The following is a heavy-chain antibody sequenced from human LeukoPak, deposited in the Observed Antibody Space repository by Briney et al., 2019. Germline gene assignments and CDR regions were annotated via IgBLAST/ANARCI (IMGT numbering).Heavy chain of an antibody. CDR1: GFTFSSYG. Sequence: GGSLRLSCAASGFTFSSYGMHWVRQAPGKGVEWVAFIRYDGSNKYYADSVKGRFTISRDNSKNTLYLQTNSLRAEDTAVYYCARDLRWELLRSVEYYFDYWGQGTLVTVSS. CDR3: ARDLRWELLRSVEYYFDY. D-gene: IGHD1-26*01. CDR2: IRYDGSNK. V-gene: IGHV3-30*02. J-gene: IGHJ4*02.